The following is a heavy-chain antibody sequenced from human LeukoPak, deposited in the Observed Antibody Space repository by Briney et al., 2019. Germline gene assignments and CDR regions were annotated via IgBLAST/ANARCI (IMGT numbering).Heavy chain of an antibody. J-gene: IGHJ4*02. D-gene: IGHD3-3*01. CDR1: GGSISSGGYY. CDR3: ATYYDFWSGYYAFDY. V-gene: IGHV4-31*03. CDR2: IYYSGST. Sequence: SETLSLTCTVSGGSISSGGYYWSWICQHPGKGLEWIGYIYYSGSTYYNPSLKSRVTISVDTSKNQFSLKLSSVTAADTAVYYCATYYDFWSGYYAFDYWGQGTLVTVSS.